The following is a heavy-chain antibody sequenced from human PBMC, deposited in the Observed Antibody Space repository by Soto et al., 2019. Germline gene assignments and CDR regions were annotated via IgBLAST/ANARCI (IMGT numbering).Heavy chain of an antibody. D-gene: IGHD3-22*01. CDR2: TSDSVDST. V-gene: IGHV3-23*01. Sequence: PGGSLRLSCAASGFTFSSYAMNWVRQAPGKGLEWVSGTSDSVDSTYYADSVKGRFTISRDYSKNTLYLQMNSLRAEDTAVYYCAKCLGYYESSGYPQFHYYYPMDVWGQGTTVTVSS. CDR3: AKCLGYYESSGYPQFHYYYPMDV. J-gene: IGHJ6*02. CDR1: GFTFSSYA.